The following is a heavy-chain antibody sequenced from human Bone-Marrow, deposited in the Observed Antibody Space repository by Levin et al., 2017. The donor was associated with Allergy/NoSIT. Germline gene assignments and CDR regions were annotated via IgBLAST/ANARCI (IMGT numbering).Heavy chain of an antibody. V-gene: IGHV3-7*03. CDR1: GFTFSTCW. CDR2: INQVGSNI. J-gene: IGHJ4*02. Sequence: GESLKISCAASGFTFSTCWMSWVRQVPGEGLEWVANINQVGSNIKYVDSVKGRFTISRDNAKNSVYLQMNRLRAEDTAVYYCRRDVFDWGQGTLVTVSS. D-gene: IGHD5/OR15-5a*01. CDR3: RRDVFD.